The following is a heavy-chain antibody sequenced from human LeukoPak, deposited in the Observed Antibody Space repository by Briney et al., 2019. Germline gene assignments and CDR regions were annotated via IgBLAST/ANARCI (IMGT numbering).Heavy chain of an antibody. CDR1: GDSISGSSYY. D-gene: IGHD2-15*01. J-gene: IGHJ4*02. CDR3: ARHRGYCSAGSCPALDY. CDR2: IHYSGRT. V-gene: IGHV4-39*01. Sequence: PSESLSLTCNVSGDSISGSSYYWGWIRHPPGKGLEWIGAIHYSGRTNYSASLRSRLPILVHTSKNQFSLKLSSVTAADTAVYYSARHRGYCSAGSCPALDYWGQGTLVTVSS.